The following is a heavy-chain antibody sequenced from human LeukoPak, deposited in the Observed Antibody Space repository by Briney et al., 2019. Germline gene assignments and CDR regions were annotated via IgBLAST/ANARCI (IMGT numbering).Heavy chain of an antibody. CDR1: KFTFGSYA. CDR3: ARATYYYDSVDAFDI. J-gene: IGHJ3*02. Sequence: GGSLRLSCAASKFTFGSYAMNWVRQAPGKGLEWISHISGASVSIYYADSVRGQFTISRDNAKNSLYRQMNSLRSEDTAMYYCARATYYYDSVDAFDIWGQGTMVTVSS. V-gene: IGHV3-48*01. D-gene: IGHD3-10*01. CDR2: ISGASVSI.